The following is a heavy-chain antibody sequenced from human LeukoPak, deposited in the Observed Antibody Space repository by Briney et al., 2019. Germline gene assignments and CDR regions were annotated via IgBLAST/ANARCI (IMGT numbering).Heavy chain of an antibody. V-gene: IGHV4-34*01. CDR1: GGSFSGYY. J-gene: IGHJ6*02. CDR2: INHSGST. D-gene: IGHD5-18*01. Sequence: PSETLSLTCAVYGGSFSGYYWSWIRQPPGKGLEWIGEINHSGSTNYNPSLKSRVTISVDTSKNQFSLKLSSVTAADTAVYYCARGVGIQLWLLDYYYYGMDVWGQGTTVTVSS. CDR3: ARGVGIQLWLLDYYYYGMDV.